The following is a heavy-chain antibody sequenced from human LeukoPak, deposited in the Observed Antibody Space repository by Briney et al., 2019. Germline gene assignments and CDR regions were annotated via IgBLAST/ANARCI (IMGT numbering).Heavy chain of an antibody. Sequence: GGSLRLSCAASGFTFSSYSIYWVRQAPGKGLEHVSAISGDGETTFYADSVKGRFTISRDNSKNTLYLQMGSLRTEDMAVYHCARVGDVTAFDIWGQGTMVTVSS. CDR2: ISGDGETT. J-gene: IGHJ3*02. CDR3: ARVGDVTAFDI. D-gene: IGHD3-16*01. CDR1: GFTFSSYS. V-gene: IGHV3-64*02.